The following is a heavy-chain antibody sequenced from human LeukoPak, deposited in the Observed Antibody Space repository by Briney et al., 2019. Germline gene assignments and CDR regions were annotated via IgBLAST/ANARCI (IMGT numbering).Heavy chain of an antibody. D-gene: IGHD3-3*01. CDR3: ARRSPYQFWSGYYPDDYGMDV. Sequence: GESLKISCKGSGYSFTSYWIGWVRQMPGKGLEWMGIIYPGDSDTRYSPSFQGQVTISADKSISTAYLQWSSLKASDTAMYYCARRSPYQFWSGYYPDDYGMDVWGQGTTVTVSS. CDR1: GYSFTSYW. CDR2: IYPGDSDT. V-gene: IGHV5-51*01. J-gene: IGHJ6*02.